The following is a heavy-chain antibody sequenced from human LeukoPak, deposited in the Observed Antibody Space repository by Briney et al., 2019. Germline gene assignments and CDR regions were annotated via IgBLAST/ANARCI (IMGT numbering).Heavy chain of an antibody. CDR2: ISYDGSNK. J-gene: IGHJ4*02. D-gene: IGHD3-22*01. V-gene: IGHV3-30*18. CDR3: AKDQRYYYDSSGYYWIDY. Sequence: GGSLRLSCAASGFTFSSYGMHWVRQAPGKGLEWVAVISYDGSNKYYADSVKGRFTISRDNSKNTLYLQMNSLRAEDTAVYYCAKDQRYYYDSSGYYWIDYWGQGTLVTVSS. CDR1: GFTFSSYG.